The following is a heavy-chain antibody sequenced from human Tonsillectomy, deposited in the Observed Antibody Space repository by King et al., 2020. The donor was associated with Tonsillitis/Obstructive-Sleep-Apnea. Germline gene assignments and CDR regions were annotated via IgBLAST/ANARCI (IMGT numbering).Heavy chain of an antibody. J-gene: IGHJ3*02. Sequence: VQLQESGPGLVKPSGTLSLTCAVSGGSISSSNWWRWVRQPPGQGRGWIGESYHSGSTNYNPSRKSRVPISGDKSKNQFSLKLSSVTAADTAVYYCARVDYGDYRGTFDIWGQGTMVTVSS. CDR1: GGSISSSNW. D-gene: IGHD4-17*01. CDR3: ARVDYGDYRGTFDI. V-gene: IGHV4-4*02. CDR2: SYHSGST.